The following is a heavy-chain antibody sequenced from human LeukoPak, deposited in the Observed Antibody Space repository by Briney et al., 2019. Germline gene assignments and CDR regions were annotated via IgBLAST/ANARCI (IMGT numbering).Heavy chain of an antibody. D-gene: IGHD1-1*01. CDR2: INDSGST. Sequence: SETLSLTCGVYGGTFSGYYWSWIRQPPGKGLEWIGEINDSGSTNYNPSLKSRVTISVDTSQNQFSLKLSSVTAADTAVYYCARMTQYMGAFDIWGQGTMVTVSS. J-gene: IGHJ3*02. CDR3: ARMTQYMGAFDI. CDR1: GGTFSGYY. V-gene: IGHV4-34*01.